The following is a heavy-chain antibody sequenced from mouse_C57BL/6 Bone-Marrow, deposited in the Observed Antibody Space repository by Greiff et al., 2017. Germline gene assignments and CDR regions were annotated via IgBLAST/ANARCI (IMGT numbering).Heavy chain of an antibody. J-gene: IGHJ2*01. Sequence: VQLQQPGAELVMPGASVKLSCKASGYTFTSYWMHWVKQRPGQGLEWIGEIDPSDSYTNYNQKFKGKSTLTVDKSSSTAYMQLSSLTSEDSAVYYGARDYDYDGGDYFDYWGQGTTLTVSS. V-gene: IGHV1-69*01. CDR3: ARDYDYDGGDYFDY. D-gene: IGHD2-4*01. CDR2: IDPSDSYT. CDR1: GYTFTSYW.